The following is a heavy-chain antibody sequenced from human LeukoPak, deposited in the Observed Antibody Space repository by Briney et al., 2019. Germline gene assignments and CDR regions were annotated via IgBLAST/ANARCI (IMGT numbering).Heavy chain of an antibody. V-gene: IGHV3-11*04. D-gene: IGHD2-2*01. Sequence: PGGSLRLSCAASGFTFSDYYMSWIRQAPGKGLEWVSYISSSGSTIYYADSVKGRFTISRDNAKNSLYLQMNSLRAEDTDVYYCARDQYCSSTSCYKTHYYYYYMDVWGKGTTVTVSS. CDR2: ISSSGSTI. J-gene: IGHJ6*03. CDR3: ARDQYCSSTSCYKTHYYYYYMDV. CDR1: GFTFSDYY.